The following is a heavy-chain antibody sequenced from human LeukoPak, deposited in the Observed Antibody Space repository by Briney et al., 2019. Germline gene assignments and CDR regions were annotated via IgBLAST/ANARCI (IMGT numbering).Heavy chain of an antibody. Sequence: GASVKVSCKASGYTFNSYGINWVRQAPGQGLEWMGWISVYNGQTNYAHKFQGRVTMTTDTSTRTVYMELRSLRSDDTVVYYCARDSGWELQHFYFDHWGQGTLVTVSA. CDR2: ISVYNGQT. CDR3: ARDSGWELQHFYFDH. J-gene: IGHJ4*02. V-gene: IGHV1-18*01. D-gene: IGHD1-26*01. CDR1: GYTFNSYG.